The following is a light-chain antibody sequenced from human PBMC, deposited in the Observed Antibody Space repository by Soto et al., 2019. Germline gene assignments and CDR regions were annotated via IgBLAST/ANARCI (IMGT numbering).Light chain of an antibody. CDR1: QSVGSY. CDR3: QQRSNWPSLT. V-gene: IGKV3-11*01. Sequence: SQSPATLSLSPGERATLSCRASQSVGSYLAWYQHKPGQAPRLLISDASNRATGIPARFSGSGSETDFTLTISSLEPEDSAVYYCQQRSNWPSLTFGGGTKVAIK. CDR2: DAS. J-gene: IGKJ4*01.